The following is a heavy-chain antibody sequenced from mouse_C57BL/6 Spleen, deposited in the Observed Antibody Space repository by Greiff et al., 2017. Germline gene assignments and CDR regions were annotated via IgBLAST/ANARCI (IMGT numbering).Heavy chain of an antibody. J-gene: IGHJ4*01. CDR1: GFTFSSYA. CDR2: ISDGGSYT. D-gene: IGHD1-1*01. V-gene: IGHV5-4*01. CDR3: ARDGSSLYYYAMDY. Sequence: EVKLVESGGGLVKPGGSLKLSCAASGFTFSSYAMSWVRQTPEKRLEWVATISDGGSYTYYPDNVKGRFPISSDNAKNNLYLQMSHLKSEDTAMYYCARDGSSLYYYAMDYWGQGTSVTVSS.